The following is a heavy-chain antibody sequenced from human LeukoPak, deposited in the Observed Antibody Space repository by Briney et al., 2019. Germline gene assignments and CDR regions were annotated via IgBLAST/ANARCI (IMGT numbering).Heavy chain of an antibody. CDR2: ICTSGST. V-gene: IGHV4-61*02. CDR3: AREAEGRLVRGVIPFDP. J-gene: IGHJ5*02. CDR1: GGSISSGSYY. Sequence: PSQTLSLTCTVSGGSISSGSYYWSWIRQPAGKGLEWIGRICTSGSTNYNPSLKSRVTISVDTSKNQFSLKLSSVTAADTAVYYCAREAEGRLVRGVIPFDPWGQGTLVTVSS. D-gene: IGHD3-10*01.